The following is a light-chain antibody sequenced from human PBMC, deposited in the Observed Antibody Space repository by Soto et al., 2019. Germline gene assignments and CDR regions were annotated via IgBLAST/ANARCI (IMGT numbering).Light chain of an antibody. CDR3: QHFGGSLPVT. CDR2: HAS. CDR1: QSVSSSY. Sequence: EIVLTQSPATLSSFPGDRVTLSCRASQSVSSSYLAWYQQKPGQPPRLLIFHASLRRTGVPERFSGSRSGTDFTLTIIRLVHEDYAVDYCQHFGGSLPVTFGQGTRLEIK. V-gene: IGKV3-20*01. J-gene: IGKJ5*01.